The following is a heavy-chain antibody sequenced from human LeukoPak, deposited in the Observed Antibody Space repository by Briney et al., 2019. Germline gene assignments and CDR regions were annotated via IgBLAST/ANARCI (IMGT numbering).Heavy chain of an antibody. D-gene: IGHD3-3*01. J-gene: IGHJ6*02. CDR2: INHSGST. V-gene: IGHV4-34*01. CDR3: ARGSDYDFWSGYPRDYYGMDV. Sequence: KPSETLSLTCAVYGGSFSGYYWSWIRQPPGKGLEWIGEINHSGSTNYNPSLKSRVTISVDTSKNQFSLQLSSVTAADTAVYYCARGSDYDFWSGYPRDYYGMDVWGQGTTVTVSS. CDR1: GGSFSGYY.